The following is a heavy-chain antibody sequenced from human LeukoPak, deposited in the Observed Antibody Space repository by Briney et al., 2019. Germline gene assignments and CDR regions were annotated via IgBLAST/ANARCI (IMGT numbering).Heavy chain of an antibody. V-gene: IGHV3-30*04. J-gene: IGHJ4*02. D-gene: IGHD6-19*01. CDR3: ARGARGSGWRVFDY. CDR2: ISYDGGNK. Sequence: GGSLRLSCAASGFTFSSYAMHWVRQAPGKGLEWVALISYDGGNKYSADSVKGRFTISRDNSKNTLYLQMNSLRAEDTSVYYSARGARGSGWRVFDYWGQGTLVTVSS. CDR1: GFTFSSYA.